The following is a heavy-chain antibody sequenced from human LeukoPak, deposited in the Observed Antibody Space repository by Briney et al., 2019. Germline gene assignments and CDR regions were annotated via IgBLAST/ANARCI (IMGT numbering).Heavy chain of an antibody. D-gene: IGHD3-22*01. V-gene: IGHV3-30-3*01. CDR3: AREPHSSYYYDSSGYPI. CDR2: ISYDGSNK. Sequence: PGRSLRLSCAASGFTFSSYAMHWVRQAPGKGLEWVAVISYDGSNKYYADSVKGRFTISRDNSKNTLYLQMNSLRAEDTAVYYCAREPHSSYYYDSSGYPIWGQGTLVTVSS. J-gene: IGHJ4*02. CDR1: GFTFSSYA.